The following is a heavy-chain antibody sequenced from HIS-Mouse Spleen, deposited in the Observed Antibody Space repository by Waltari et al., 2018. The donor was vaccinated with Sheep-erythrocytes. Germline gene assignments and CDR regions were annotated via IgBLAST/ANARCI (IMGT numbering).Heavy chain of an antibody. CDR3: AKGVFLLPPNDAFLL. CDR2: ISYDGSNK. V-gene: IGHV3-30*18. CDR1: GFTFSSYG. Sequence: QVQLVESGGGVVQPGRSLRLSCAASGFTFSSYGMHWVRQAPGKGLEWVAVISYDGSNKYYADSVKGRFTISRDNSTPTLYLQMNSLRAEDTAVYYCAKGVFLLPPNDAFLLWCHGTMVTVSS. J-gene: IGHJ3*01. D-gene: IGHD3-3*01.